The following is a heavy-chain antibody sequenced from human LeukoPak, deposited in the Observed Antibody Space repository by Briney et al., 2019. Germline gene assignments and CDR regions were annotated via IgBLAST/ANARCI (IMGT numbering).Heavy chain of an antibody. Sequence: KPGGSLRLSCAASGFTVSSNYMSWVRQAPGKGLDWISVIYSDGSTYYADSVKDRFTISRDNSKNTLYLQMSSLRAEDTAVYYCASGIQWTGSNYWGQGILVTVSS. V-gene: IGHV3-53*01. CDR2: IYSDGST. D-gene: IGHD3/OR15-3a*01. CDR3: ASGIQWTGSNY. J-gene: IGHJ4*02. CDR1: GFTVSSNY.